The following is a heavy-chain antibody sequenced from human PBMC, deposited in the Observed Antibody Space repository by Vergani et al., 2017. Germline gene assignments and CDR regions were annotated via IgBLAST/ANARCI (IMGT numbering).Heavy chain of an antibody. J-gene: IGHJ3*02. D-gene: IGHD3-16*01. CDR2: IILNSDRR. CDR1: GGTFNNYA. Sequence: QVQLVQSGAEVKKPGSSVKVSCKTSGGTFNNYAISWVRQAPGQGLAYMGRIILNSDRRDYVRQFQGRLTISADRSTSIAYMELSSLTSDDTAVYYCARDAEGPVGAFDIWGQGTMVAVSS. V-gene: IGHV1-69*04. CDR3: ARDAEGPVGAFDI.